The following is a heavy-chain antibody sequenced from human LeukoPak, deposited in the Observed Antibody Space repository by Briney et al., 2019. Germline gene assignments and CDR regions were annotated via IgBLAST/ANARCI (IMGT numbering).Heavy chain of an antibody. CDR1: GFTFSSYD. CDR3: ARVSRTSGGFDY. J-gene: IGHJ4*02. D-gene: IGHD3-16*01. V-gene: IGHV3-13*01. CDR2: IGTAGDT. Sequence: GGSLRLSCAASGFTFSSYDMHWVRQATGKGLEWVSAIGTAGDTYYPGSVKGRFTISRENAKNSLYLQMNSLRAGDTAVYYCARVSRTSGGFDYWGQGTLVTVSS.